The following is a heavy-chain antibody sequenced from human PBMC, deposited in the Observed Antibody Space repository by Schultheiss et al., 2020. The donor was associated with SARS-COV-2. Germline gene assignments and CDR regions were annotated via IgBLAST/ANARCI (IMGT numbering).Heavy chain of an antibody. CDR2: THPGDSDT. D-gene: IGHD5-12*01. CDR3: AGHEDDYDWFDP. Sequence: GGSLRLSCKGSGYSFINYWIGWVRQMPGKGLEWMGITHPGDSDTRYSPSFEGQVTISVDKSIGTAYLQWSSLKASDTAMYYCAGHEDDYDWFDPWGQGTLVTVSS. J-gene: IGHJ5*02. CDR1: GYSFINYW. V-gene: IGHV5-51*01.